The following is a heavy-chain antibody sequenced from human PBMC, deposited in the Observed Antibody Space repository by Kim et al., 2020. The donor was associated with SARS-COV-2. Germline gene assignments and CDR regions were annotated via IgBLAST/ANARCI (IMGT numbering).Heavy chain of an antibody. CDR1: GGSFSGYY. V-gene: IGHV4-34*01. CDR2: INHSGST. J-gene: IGHJ6*01. D-gene: IGHD3-10*01. CDR3: ARDPMVRGVIDYYYGMDV. Sequence: SETLSLTCAVYGGSFSGYYWSWIRQPPGKGLEWIGEINHSGSTNYNPSLKSRVTISVDTSKNQFSLKLSSVTAADTAVYYCARDPMVRGVIDYYYGMDV.